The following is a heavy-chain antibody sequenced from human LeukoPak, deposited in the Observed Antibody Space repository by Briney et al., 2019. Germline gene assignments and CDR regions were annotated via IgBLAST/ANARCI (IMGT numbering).Heavy chain of an antibody. J-gene: IGHJ4*02. CDR2: IYYNGDT. CDR1: GGSISSYY. D-gene: IGHD3-22*01. V-gene: IGHV4-59*01. CDR3: ARYYYDRSGYSGDYFDY. Sequence: SETLSLTCTVSGGSISSYYWSWIRQPPGKGLEWLGYIYYNGDTDYNPSLKSRVSISIDTSKNQFSLKLSSVTAADTAVYYCARYYYDRSGYSGDYFDYWGQGTLVTVSS.